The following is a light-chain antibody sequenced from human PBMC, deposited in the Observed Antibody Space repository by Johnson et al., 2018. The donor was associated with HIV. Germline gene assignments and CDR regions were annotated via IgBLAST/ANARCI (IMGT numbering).Light chain of an antibody. CDR1: SYNIGNNY. V-gene: IGLV1-51*01. Sequence: QSVLTQPPSVSAAPGQKVTISCSGSSYNIGNNYVSWYQQLPGTAPKLLIYDNNKRPSGIPDRFSGSKSGTSATLGITGLQTGDAADYYCGTWDSSLCVYLFGTGTKVTV. CDR2: DNN. J-gene: IGLJ1*01. CDR3: GTWDSSLCVYL.